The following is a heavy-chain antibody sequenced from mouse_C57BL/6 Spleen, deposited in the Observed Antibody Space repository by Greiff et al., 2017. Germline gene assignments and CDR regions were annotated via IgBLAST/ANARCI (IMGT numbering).Heavy chain of an antibody. CDR2: IHPNSGST. V-gene: IGHV1-64*01. CDR3: ATQLRTSYYLDY. CDR1: GYTFTSYW. D-gene: IGHD1-1*01. J-gene: IGHJ2*01. Sequence: QVQLQQPGAELVKPGASVKLSCKASGYTFTSYWMHWVKQRPGQGLEWIGMIHPNSGSTNYNEKFKSKATLTVDKSSSTAYMQLSSLTSEDSAVYYCATQLRTSYYLDYWGQGTTLTVDS.